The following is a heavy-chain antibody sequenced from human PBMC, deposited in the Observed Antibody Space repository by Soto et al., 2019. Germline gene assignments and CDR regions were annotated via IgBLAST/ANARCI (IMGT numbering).Heavy chain of an antibody. V-gene: IGHV3-30-3*01. CDR2: ISYDGSNK. J-gene: IGHJ4*02. CDR1: GFTFSSYA. Sequence: ESGGGVVQPGRSLRLSCAASGFTFSSYAMHWVRQAPGKGLEWVAVISYDGSNKYYADSVKGRFTISRDNSKNTLYLQMNSLRAEDTAVYYCARESYYYDSSGYPPDYWGQGTLVTVSS. D-gene: IGHD3-22*01. CDR3: ARESYYYDSSGYPPDY.